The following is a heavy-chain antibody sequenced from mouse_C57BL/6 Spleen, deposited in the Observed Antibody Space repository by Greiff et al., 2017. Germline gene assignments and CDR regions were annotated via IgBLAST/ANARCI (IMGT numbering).Heavy chain of an antibody. CDR1: GYAFTNYL. D-gene: IGHD2-4*01. CDR2: INPGSGGT. CDR3: ARSNYDYEKGY. J-gene: IGHJ2*01. V-gene: IGHV1-54*01. Sequence: VQLQQSGAELVRPGTSVKVSCKASGYAFTNYLIEWVKQRPGQGLEWIGVINPGSGGTNYNEKFKGKATLTADKSSSTAYMQLSSLTSEDSAGYFCARSNYDYEKGYWGQGTTLTVSS.